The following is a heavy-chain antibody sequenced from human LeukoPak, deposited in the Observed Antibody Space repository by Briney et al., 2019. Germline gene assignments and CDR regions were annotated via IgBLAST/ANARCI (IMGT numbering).Heavy chain of an antibody. V-gene: IGHV3-48*04. CDR1: GFTFSSYA. D-gene: IGHD3-10*01. CDR2: ISSSGSTI. J-gene: IGHJ4*02. Sequence: GGSLRLSCAASGFTFSSYAMSWVRQAPGKGLEWVSYISSSGSTIYYADSVKGRFTISRDNAKNSLYLQMNSLRAEDTAVYYCARPQYYYGSGSYTPFDYWGQGTLVTVSS. CDR3: ARPQYYYGSGSYTPFDY.